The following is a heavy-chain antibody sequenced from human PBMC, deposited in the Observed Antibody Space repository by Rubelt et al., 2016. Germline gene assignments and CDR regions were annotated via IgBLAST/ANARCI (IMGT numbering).Heavy chain of an antibody. V-gene: IGHV3-74*01. J-gene: IGHJ4*02. D-gene: IGHD2-21*01. CDR3: ARGSYYFDY. CDR2: INSDGSST. Sequence: QGPGKGLVWVSRINSDGSSTSYVDSVKGRFTISRDNAKNTLYLQMNSLRDEDAAVYYCARGSYYFDYWGQGTLVTVSS.